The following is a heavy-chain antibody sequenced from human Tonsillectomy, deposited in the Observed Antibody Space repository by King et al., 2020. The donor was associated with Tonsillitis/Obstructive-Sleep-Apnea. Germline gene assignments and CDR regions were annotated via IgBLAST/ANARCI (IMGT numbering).Heavy chain of an antibody. CDR1: GFSFSSYW. J-gene: IGHJ3*01. D-gene: IGHD2-2*01. Sequence: VQLVESGGDLVQPGGSLRLSCAASGFSFSSYWMHWVRQAPGKGLMWVSRINVDGSSTSYADSVKGRFTISRDNAKNTLYLQMNSLRAEDAAVYYCTCGGGMPNDAFVFWGQGPMVTVSS. CDR3: TCGGGMPNDAFVF. V-gene: IGHV3-74*01. CDR2: INVDGSST.